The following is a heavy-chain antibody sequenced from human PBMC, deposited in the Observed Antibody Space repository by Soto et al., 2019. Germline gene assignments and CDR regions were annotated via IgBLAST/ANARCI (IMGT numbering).Heavy chain of an antibody. D-gene: IGHD3-22*01. CDR3: TRSSEKSGYSGYSVDF. CDR2: VHTTSAAT. CDR1: GSSVRNYD. Sequence: QVELQESGPGLVKPAETLSLTCSVSGSSVRNYDWDWIRQSPGKGLEWIGRVHTTSAATNNSPSLPGPAAIIAALYRKKVSLRLTSVSAADTAMYYCTRSSEKSGYSGYSVDFWGQGTLVTVSS. J-gene: IGHJ4*02. V-gene: IGHV4-4*07.